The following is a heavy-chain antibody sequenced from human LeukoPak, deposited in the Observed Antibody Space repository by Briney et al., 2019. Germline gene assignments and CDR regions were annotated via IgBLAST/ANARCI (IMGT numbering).Heavy chain of an antibody. CDR2: INPSGGST. J-gene: IGHJ5*02. D-gene: IGHD6-6*01. V-gene: IGHV1-46*01. Sequence: GASVKVSCKASGYTFTSYYMHWVRQAPGQGLEWMGIINPSGGSTSYAQKFQGRVTMTRDTSASTVYMELRSLRSDDTAVYYCARDPSIAPNWFDPWGQGTLVTVSS. CDR1: GYTFTSYY. CDR3: ARDPSIAPNWFDP.